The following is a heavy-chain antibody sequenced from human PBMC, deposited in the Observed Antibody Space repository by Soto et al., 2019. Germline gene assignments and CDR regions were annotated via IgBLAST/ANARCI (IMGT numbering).Heavy chain of an antibody. V-gene: IGHV1-18*01. CDR3: ASPYYDSRSDAFDI. CDR2: ISAYNGNT. Sequence: ASVKVSCKASGYTFTSYGISWVRQAPGQGLEWMGWISAYNGNTNYAQKLQGRVTMTTDTSTSTAYMELRSLRSDDTAVYYCASPYYDSRSDAFDIWGQGTMVTVSS. CDR1: GYTFTSYG. D-gene: IGHD3-22*01. J-gene: IGHJ3*02.